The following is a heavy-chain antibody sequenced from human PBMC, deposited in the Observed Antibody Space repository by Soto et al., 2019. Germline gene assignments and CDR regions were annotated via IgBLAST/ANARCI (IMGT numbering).Heavy chain of an antibody. CDR3: ARKVPGSTTRPDYWYFDL. J-gene: IGHJ2*01. CDR1: GFTFISYA. D-gene: IGHD3-10*01. Sequence: EVQLLESGGGLVQPGGSLRLSCAASGFTFISYAMNWVRQAPGKGLQWVSAISGGGDATFYADSVKGRFTISRDNSRNTVTLQMNSLGADDTAVYYCARKVPGSTTRPDYWYFDLRGRGTLVTVSS. V-gene: IGHV3-23*01. CDR2: ISGGGDAT.